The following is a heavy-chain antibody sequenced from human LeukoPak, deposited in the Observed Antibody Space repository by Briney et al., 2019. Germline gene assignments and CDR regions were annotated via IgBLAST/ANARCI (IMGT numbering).Heavy chain of an antibody. V-gene: IGHV1-2*02. CDR1: GYTFTGYY. D-gene: IGHD2-15*01. CDR3: ARDRGVGYCRSGSCYYFDY. CDR2: INPNSGGT. Sequence: ASVKVSCKASGYTFTGYYMHWVRQAPGQGLEWMGWINPNSGGTNYAQKFQGRVTMTRDTSISTAYMELSRLRSDDTAVYYCARDRGVGYCRSGSCYYFDYWGQGILVTVSS. J-gene: IGHJ4*02.